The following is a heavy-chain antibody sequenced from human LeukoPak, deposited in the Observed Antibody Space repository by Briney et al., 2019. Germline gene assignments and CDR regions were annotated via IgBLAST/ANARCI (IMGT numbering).Heavy chain of an antibody. CDR2: MSPNSGDT. CDR1: GYTFTSYD. J-gene: IGHJ4*02. D-gene: IGHD7-27*01. Sequence: ASVKVSCKASGYTFTSYDFNWVRQATGQRPEWMGWMSPNSGDTGYAQKFQDRVTMTRNTSISTAHMELSSLRSDDTAVYYCARGPPNWGYDYWGPGTLVTVSS. CDR3: ARGPPNWGYDY. V-gene: IGHV1-8*01.